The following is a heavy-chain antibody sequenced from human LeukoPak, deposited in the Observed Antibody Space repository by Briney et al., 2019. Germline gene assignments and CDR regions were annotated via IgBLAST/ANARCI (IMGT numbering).Heavy chain of an antibody. V-gene: IGHV3-30-3*01. CDR1: GFTFSSYA. D-gene: IGHD2-2*01. CDR3: AREVGRPLDY. J-gene: IGHJ4*02. Sequence: GGSLRLSCAASGFTFSSYAMHWVRQAPGKGLEWVAVISYDGSNKYYADSVKGRFTISRDNSKNTLYLQMNSLRAEDTAVYYCAREVGRPLDYWGQGTLVTVSS. CDR2: ISYDGSNK.